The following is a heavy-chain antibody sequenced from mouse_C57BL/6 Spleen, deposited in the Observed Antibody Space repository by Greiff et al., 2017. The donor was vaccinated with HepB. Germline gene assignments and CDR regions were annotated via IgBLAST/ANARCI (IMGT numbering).Heavy chain of an antibody. CDR1: GYTFTSYW. V-gene: IGHV1-64*01. CDR3: ARSDLLRYVFDY. J-gene: IGHJ2*01. Sequence: QVQLKQPGAELVKPGASVKLSCKASGYTFTSYWMHWVKQRPGQGLEWIGMIHPNSGSTNYNEKFKSKATLTVDKSSSTAYMQLSSLTSEDSAVYYCARSDLLRYVFDYWGQGTTLTVSS. D-gene: IGHD1-1*01. CDR2: IHPNSGST.